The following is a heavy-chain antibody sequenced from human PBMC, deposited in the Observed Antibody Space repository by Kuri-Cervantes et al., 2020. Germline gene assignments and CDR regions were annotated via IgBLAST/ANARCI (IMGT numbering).Heavy chain of an antibody. D-gene: IGHD3-22*01. CDR3: AKVLSGYGYYYYAMDV. V-gene: IGHV3-9*01. Sequence: LSLTCAASGFTFDDYAMHWVRQAPGKGLEWVSGISWNSGSIGYADSVKGRFTISRDNAKNSLYLQMNSLRAEDTALYYCAKVLSGYGYYYYAMDVWGQGTTVTVSS. CDR2: ISWNSGSI. J-gene: IGHJ6*02. CDR1: GFTFDDYA.